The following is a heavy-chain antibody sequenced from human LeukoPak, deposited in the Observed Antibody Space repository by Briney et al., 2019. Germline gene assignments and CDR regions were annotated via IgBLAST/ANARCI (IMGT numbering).Heavy chain of an antibody. D-gene: IGHD4-23*01. V-gene: IGHV3-30*04. CDR2: ISHDGSNK. CDR3: ARGVALYGGKPLDY. J-gene: IGHJ4*02. CDR1: GFTFSSYA. Sequence: GGSLRLSCAASGFTFSSYAMHWVRQAPGKGLEWVAVISHDGSNKYYADSVKGRFTISRDNSKNTLYLQMNSLRAEDTAVYYCARGVALYGGKPLDYWGQGTLVTVSS.